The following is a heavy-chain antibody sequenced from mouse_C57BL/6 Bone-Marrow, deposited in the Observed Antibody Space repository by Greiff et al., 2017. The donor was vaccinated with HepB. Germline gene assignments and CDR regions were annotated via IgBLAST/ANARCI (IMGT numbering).Heavy chain of an antibody. CDR2: IHPNSGST. CDR3: ARPPIYYYGSSYHFDY. D-gene: IGHD1-1*01. CDR1: GYTFTSYW. Sequence: QVQLQQPGAELVKPGASVKLSCKASGYTFTSYWMHWVKQRPGQGLEWIGMIHPNSGSTNYNEKFKSKATLTVDKSSTTAYMQLSRLTSEDSEVYYCARPPIYYYGSSYHFDYWGQGTTLTVSS. J-gene: IGHJ2*01. V-gene: IGHV1-64*01.